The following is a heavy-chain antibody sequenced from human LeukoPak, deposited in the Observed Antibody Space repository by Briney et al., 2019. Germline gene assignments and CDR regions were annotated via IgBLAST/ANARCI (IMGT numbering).Heavy chain of an antibody. Sequence: RGESLKISCKGSGYSFTNYWIGWVRQLPGKGLEWMGIIYPSDSDTRYSPSFQGQVTISADKSISTAYLQWSSLKASDTAMYYCASPTSTWAYWGQGTLVTVSS. V-gene: IGHV5-51*01. D-gene: IGHD6-13*01. CDR2: IYPSDSDT. J-gene: IGHJ4*02. CDR3: ASPTSTWAY. CDR1: GYSFTNYW.